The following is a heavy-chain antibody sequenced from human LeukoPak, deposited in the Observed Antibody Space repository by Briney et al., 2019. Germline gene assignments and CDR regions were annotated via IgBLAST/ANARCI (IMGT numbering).Heavy chain of an antibody. D-gene: IGHD4-17*01. CDR3: ARDLVTVTKGFDI. Sequence: SETLSLTCAVSDDSFSSHYWTWIRRPPGKGLEWIGYISYIGSTNYNPSLKSRATISIDTSKNQFSLKLSSVTAADTAVYYCARDLVTVTKGFDIWGQGTMVSVSS. J-gene: IGHJ3*02. V-gene: IGHV4-59*11. CDR2: ISYIGST. CDR1: DDSFSSHY.